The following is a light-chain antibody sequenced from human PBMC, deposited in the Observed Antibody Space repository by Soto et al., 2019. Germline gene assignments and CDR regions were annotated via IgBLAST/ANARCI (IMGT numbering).Light chain of an antibody. CDR2: DAT. J-gene: IGLJ3*02. CDR1: TGAVTCGHY. V-gene: IGLV7-46*01. Sequence: QAVVTQEPSLAVSPGGTVTLTCGSSTGAVTCGHYPYWFQQKPGQAPRTLIYDATNKHSLTPARFSGSLLGGKAALTLSGALPEDEAEYFCLLSYDSSRQVFGGGTKLTVL. CDR3: LLSYDSSRQV.